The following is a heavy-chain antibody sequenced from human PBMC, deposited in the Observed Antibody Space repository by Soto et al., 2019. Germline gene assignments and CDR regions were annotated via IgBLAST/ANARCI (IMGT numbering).Heavy chain of an antibody. CDR1: GGSISSYY. Sequence: PSETLSLTCTVSGGSISSYYWSWIRQPPGKGLEWIGYIYYSGSTNYNPSLKSRVTISVDTSKNQFSLKLSSVTAADTAVYYCARGVRSRSTKTYYYYYYGMDVWGQGTTVTVSS. CDR3: ARGVRSRSTKTYYYYYYGMDV. D-gene: IGHD3-16*01. V-gene: IGHV4-59*12. J-gene: IGHJ6*02. CDR2: IYYSGST.